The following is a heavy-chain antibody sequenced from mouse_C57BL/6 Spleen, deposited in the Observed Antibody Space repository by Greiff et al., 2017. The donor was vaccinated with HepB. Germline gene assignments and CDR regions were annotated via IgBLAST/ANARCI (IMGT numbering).Heavy chain of an antibody. J-gene: IGHJ2*01. CDR2: IDPSDSYT. Sequence: QVQLQQSGAELVMPGASVKLSCKASGYTFTSYWMHWVKQRPGQGLEWIGEIDPSDSYTNYNQKFKGKSTLTVDKSSSTAYMQLSSLTSEDSAVYYCAPVYFDYWGQGTTLTVSS. V-gene: IGHV1-69*01. CDR3: APVYFDY. CDR1: GYTFTSYW.